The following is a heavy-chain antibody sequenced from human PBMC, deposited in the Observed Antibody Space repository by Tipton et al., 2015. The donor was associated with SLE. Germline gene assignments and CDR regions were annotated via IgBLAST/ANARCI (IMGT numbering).Heavy chain of an antibody. CDR2: IRYDGSNK. CDR3: AKDYYYDSSGYWFDY. J-gene: IGHJ4*02. CDR1: GFTFSSYG. Sequence: GSLRLSCAASGFTFSSYGMHWVRPAPGKGLEWVAFIRYDGSNKYYADSVKGRFTISRDNSKNTLYLQMNSLRAEDTAVYYCAKDYYYDSSGYWFDYWGQGTLVTVSS. V-gene: IGHV3-30*02. D-gene: IGHD3-22*01.